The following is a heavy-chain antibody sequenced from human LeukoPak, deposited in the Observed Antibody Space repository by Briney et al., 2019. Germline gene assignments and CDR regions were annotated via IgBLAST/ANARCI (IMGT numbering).Heavy chain of an antibody. CDR1: GFTFSRYA. V-gene: IGHV3-30-3*01. CDR3: ARDLSEKYSSDY. J-gene: IGHJ4*02. Sequence: GGSLRLSCAASGFTFSRYAMHWARQAPGQGLEWVTFISFNGDTTYYADSVKGRFTISRDNSKRMVYLQMNSLRAEDTAVYYCARDLSEKYSSDYWGQGTLVTVSS. D-gene: IGHD2/OR15-2a*01. CDR2: ISFNGDTT.